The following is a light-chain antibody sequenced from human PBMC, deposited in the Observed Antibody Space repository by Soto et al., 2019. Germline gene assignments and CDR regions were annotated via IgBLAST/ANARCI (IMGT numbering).Light chain of an antibody. J-gene: IGKJ3*01. V-gene: IGKV1-9*01. CDR2: GAY. CDR1: QGISSF. CDR3: QHLNSFPIA. Sequence: IQLTQSPSSLSASVGARVTITCRASQGISSFLAWYQHKPGKAHKLLIYGAYTLQSGVPSMFSGSGSGTDFALTICSMQPEDFTTDYCQHLNSFPIALDPGNKVDIK.